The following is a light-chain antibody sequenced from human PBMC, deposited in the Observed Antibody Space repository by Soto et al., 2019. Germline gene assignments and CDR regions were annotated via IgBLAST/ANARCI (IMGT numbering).Light chain of an antibody. CDR1: QSVSSY. CDR3: QQYNNWPLT. Sequence: EIVLTQSPATLSLSPGERATLSCRASQSVSSYLVWYQQKPGQAPRLLIYDAFNRATGIPARFSGSGSGTDFTLTISSLEPEDFAVYYCQQYNNWPLTFGGGTTVEIK. J-gene: IGKJ4*01. V-gene: IGKV3-11*01. CDR2: DAF.